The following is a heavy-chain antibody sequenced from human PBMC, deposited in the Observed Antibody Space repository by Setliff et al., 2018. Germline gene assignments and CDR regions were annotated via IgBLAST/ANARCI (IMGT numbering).Heavy chain of an antibody. D-gene: IGHD1-1*01. Sequence: PSETLSLTCTVSGGSISYNYWSWIRQPAGKGLQWIGRINTSGSTKYNPSLKSRVTMSIDKSNNQFSLKLTSMTAADTAVYYCAKGGGRYHSDSWGQGILVTVSS. CDR3: AKGGGRYHSDS. J-gene: IGHJ4*02. V-gene: IGHV4-4*07. CDR2: INTSGST. CDR1: GGSISYNY.